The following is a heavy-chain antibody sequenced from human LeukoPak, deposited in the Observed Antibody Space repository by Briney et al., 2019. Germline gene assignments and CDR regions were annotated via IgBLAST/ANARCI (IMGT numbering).Heavy chain of an antibody. CDR1: GGSISSSSYY. V-gene: IGHV4-39*01. Sequence: SETLSLTCTVSGGSISSSSYYWGWIRQPPGKGLERIGSIYYSGSTYYNSSLKSRLTISVDTSKNLFSLKLSSVTAADTAVYYRARLQRNYDYYMDGWGKGTTVTVSS. CDR2: IYYSGST. CDR3: ARLQRNYDYYMDG. J-gene: IGHJ6*03. D-gene: IGHD5-24*01.